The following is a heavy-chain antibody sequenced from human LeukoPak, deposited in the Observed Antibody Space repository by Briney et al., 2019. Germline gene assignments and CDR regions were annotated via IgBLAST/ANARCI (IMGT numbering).Heavy chain of an antibody. CDR3: ARVMAVADDFDY. Sequence: SVKVSCKASGGTFSSYAISWVRQAPGQGLEWMGRIIPIFGTANYARKFQGRVTITTDESTSTAYMELSSLRSEDTAVYYCARVMAVADDFDYWGQGTLVTVSS. J-gene: IGHJ4*02. CDR2: IIPIFGTA. V-gene: IGHV1-69*05. D-gene: IGHD6-19*01. CDR1: GGTFSSYA.